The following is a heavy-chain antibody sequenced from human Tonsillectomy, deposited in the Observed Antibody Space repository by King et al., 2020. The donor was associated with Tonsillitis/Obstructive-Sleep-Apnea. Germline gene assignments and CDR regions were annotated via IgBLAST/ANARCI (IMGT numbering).Heavy chain of an antibody. J-gene: IGHJ6*02. CDR3: ATTLPSYDYYYYGMDV. V-gene: IGHV3-23*04. D-gene: IGHD5-18*01. Sequence: VQLVESGGGLVQPGGSLRLSCAASGFTFSSYAMSWVRQAPGKGLEWVSAISGSGGSTYYADSVKGRFTISRDNSKNTLYLRMNSLRAEDTAVYSCATTLPSYDYYYYGMDVWGQGTTVTVSS. CDR1: GFTFSSYA. CDR2: ISGSGGST.